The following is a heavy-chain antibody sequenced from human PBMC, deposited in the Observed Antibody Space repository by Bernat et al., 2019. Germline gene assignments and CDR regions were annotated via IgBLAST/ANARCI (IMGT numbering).Heavy chain of an antibody. D-gene: IGHD6-19*01. Sequence: QVQLVESGGGVVQPGRSLRLSCAASGFTFSSYGMHWVRQAPGKGLEWVAVISYDGSNKYYADSVKGRFTISRDNSKNTLYPQMNSLRAEDTAVYYCAKAEEQWLGEYFQHWGQGTLVTVSS. J-gene: IGHJ1*01. V-gene: IGHV3-30*18. CDR3: AKAEEQWLGEYFQH. CDR1: GFTFSSYG. CDR2: ISYDGSNK.